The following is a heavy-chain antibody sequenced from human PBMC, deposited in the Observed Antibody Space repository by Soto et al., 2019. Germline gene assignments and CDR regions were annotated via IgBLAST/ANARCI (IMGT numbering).Heavy chain of an antibody. CDR3: ARDPTYDFWAEPFDY. CDR1: VDSVSSNSAA. J-gene: IGHJ4*02. CDR2: TYYRSKWYN. Sequence: PSRTLSLTCAISVDSVSSNSAAWNWIRQSPSRGLEWLGRTYYRSKWYNDYAVSVKSRITINPDTSKNQFSLQLNSVTPEDTAVYYCARDPTYDFWAEPFDYWGQGTLVTVSS. V-gene: IGHV6-1*01. D-gene: IGHD3-3*01.